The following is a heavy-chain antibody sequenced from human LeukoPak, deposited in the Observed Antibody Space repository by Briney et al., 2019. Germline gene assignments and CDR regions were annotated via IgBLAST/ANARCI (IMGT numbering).Heavy chain of an antibody. V-gene: IGHV3-21*01. CDR1: GFTFSSYS. CDR3: ARAHDYGDYLDY. CDR2: ISSSSSYI. D-gene: IGHD4-17*01. J-gene: IGHJ4*02. Sequence: GGSLRLSCAASGFTFSSYSMNWVRQAPGKGLEWVSSISSSSSYIYYADSVKGRFTISRDNAKNSLYLQMNSLRAEDTAVYYCARAHDYGDYLDYWGQGTLVTVSS.